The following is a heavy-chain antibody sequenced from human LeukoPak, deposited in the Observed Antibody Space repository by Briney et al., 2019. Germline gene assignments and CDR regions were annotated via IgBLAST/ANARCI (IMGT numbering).Heavy chain of an antibody. Sequence: SETLSLTCTVSGGSISSYYWSWIRQPPGKGMEWIGFIYYSGSTHYDPSLKSRVTLSVDTSKNQFSLRLSSVTAADTAVYYCARHHIQPLHYFDYWGQGTLVPVSS. CDR3: ARHHIQPLHYFDY. V-gene: IGHV4-59*08. D-gene: IGHD2-15*01. CDR2: IYYSGST. J-gene: IGHJ4*02. CDR1: GGSISSYY.